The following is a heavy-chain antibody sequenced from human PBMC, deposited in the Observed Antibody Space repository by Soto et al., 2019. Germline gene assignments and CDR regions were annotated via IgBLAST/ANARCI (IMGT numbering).Heavy chain of an antibody. CDR1: GGSISSGGYY. CDR3: ARAMGLGSYDY. CDR2: IYYSGST. D-gene: IGHD3-9*01. Sequence: SETLSLTCTVSGGSISSGGYYWSWVRQHPGKGPEWIGYIYYSGSTNYNPSLKSRVTISVDTSKTQFSLKLSSVTAADTAVYYCARAMGLGSYDYWGQGTLVTVSS. V-gene: IGHV4-61*08. J-gene: IGHJ4*02.